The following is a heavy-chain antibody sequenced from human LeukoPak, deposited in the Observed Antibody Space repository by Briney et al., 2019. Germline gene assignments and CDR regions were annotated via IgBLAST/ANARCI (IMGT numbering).Heavy chain of an antibody. CDR2: MNPNSGNT. CDR3: ARVPKGSTSCCLDY. J-gene: IGHJ4*02. CDR1: GYTFTSYD. D-gene: IGHD2-2*01. V-gene: IGHV1-8*03. Sequence: ASVKVSCNASGYTFTSYDINWLRQATGHGHERMAWMNPNSGNTSYAQKFQGRGTITRNTSISTAYMELSSLRSEDTAVYYCARVPKGSTSCCLDYWGQGTLVTVSS.